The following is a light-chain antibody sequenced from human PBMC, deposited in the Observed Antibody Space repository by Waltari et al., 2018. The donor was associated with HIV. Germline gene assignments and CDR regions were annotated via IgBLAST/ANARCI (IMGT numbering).Light chain of an antibody. CDR2: WAS. J-gene: IGKJ4*01. Sequence: DIVMTQSPNSLAASLGERATINCRSSRSILYSSNNQNYLAWYQQKPGQSPKGLIYWASTRASGVPDRFSGSGSGTNFSLTISSLQSDDVALYYCQQYYTIGPTFGGGTKVE. V-gene: IGKV4-1*01. CDR3: QQYYTIGPT. CDR1: RSILYSSNNQNY.